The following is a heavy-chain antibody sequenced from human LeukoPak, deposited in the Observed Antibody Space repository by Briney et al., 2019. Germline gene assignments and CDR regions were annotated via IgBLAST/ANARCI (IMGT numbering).Heavy chain of an antibody. D-gene: IGHD6-19*01. CDR2: ICTSGST. CDR3: ARSIAVAVPGNAFDI. CDR1: GGSISSYY. V-gene: IGHV4-4*07. Sequence: PSETLSLTCTVSGGSISSYYWSWIRQPAGKGLEWIGRICTSGSTNYNPSLKSRVTMSVDTSKNQFSLKLSSVTAADTAVYYCARSIAVAVPGNAFDIWGQGTMVTVSS. J-gene: IGHJ3*02.